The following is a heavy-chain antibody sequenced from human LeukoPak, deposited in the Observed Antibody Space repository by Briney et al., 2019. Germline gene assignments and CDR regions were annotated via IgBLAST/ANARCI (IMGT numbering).Heavy chain of an antibody. Sequence: ASVKVSCKASGGTFSSYTISWVRQAPGQGLEWMGRIIPILGIANYAQKFQGRVTITADKSTSTAYMELSSLRSEDTAVYYCAVYPTRIVGAAFDYWGQGTLVTVSS. V-gene: IGHV1-69*02. CDR2: IIPILGIA. CDR1: GGTFSSYT. D-gene: IGHD1-26*01. J-gene: IGHJ4*02. CDR3: AVYPTRIVGAAFDY.